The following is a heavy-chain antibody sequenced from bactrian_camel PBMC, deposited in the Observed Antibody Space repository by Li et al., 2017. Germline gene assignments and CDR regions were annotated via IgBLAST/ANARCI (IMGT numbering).Heavy chain of an antibody. CDR3: AAPRGSSCPVT. CDR2: ISSDGAT. Sequence: HVQLVESGGGSVQAGGSLKLACAPSGHIFTICGMGWYRQAPGKDRDLVSLISSDGATSYRDYVKGRFTISHDSAKNTLYLQMDSLKTEDTAVYYCAAPRGSSCPVTWGQGTQVTVS. CDR1: GHIFTICG. J-gene: IGHJ4*01. D-gene: IGHD2*01. V-gene: IGHV3S53*01.